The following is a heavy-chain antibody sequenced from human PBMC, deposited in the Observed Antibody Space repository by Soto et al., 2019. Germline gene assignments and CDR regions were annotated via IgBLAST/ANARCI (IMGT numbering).Heavy chain of an antibody. D-gene: IGHD5-12*01. Sequence: GGSLRLSCAASGFTVSCDYVSWVGQAPGKGLECVSVIHFGGNTYYADSVKGRFTVSRDNSKNTLYLQMNSLRVEDTAIYFCTKVSPQWLVHDYWGQGTLVTVSS. CDR2: IHFGGNT. J-gene: IGHJ4*02. V-gene: IGHV3-53*01. CDR1: GFTVSCDY. CDR3: TKVSPQWLVHDY.